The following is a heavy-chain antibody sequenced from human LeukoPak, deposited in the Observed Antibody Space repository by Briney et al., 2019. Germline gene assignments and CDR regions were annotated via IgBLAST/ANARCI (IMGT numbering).Heavy chain of an antibody. J-gene: IGHJ4*02. D-gene: IGHD3-10*01. CDR2: INHSGST. CDR3: ARLLRNYGSGSLDY. Sequence: SETLSLTCAVYGGSFSGYYWSWIRQPPGKGLEWIGEINHSGSTNYNPSLKSRVTISVDTSKNQFSLKLSSVTAADTAVYYCARLLRNYGSGSLDYWGQGTLVTDSS. CDR1: GGSFSGYY. V-gene: IGHV4-34*01.